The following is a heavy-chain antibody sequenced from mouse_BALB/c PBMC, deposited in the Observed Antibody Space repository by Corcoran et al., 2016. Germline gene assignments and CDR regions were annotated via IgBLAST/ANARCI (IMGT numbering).Heavy chain of an antibody. J-gene: IGHJ3*01. CDR3: ARDLRIAY. CDR2: ISYDGSN. Sequence: DVQLQESGPGLVKPSQSLSLTCSVTGYSITSGYYWNWIRQFPGNKLEWMGYISYDGSNNYNPSLKNRISITRDTSKNQFFLKLNSVTTEDTATYYCARDLRIAYWGQGTLVTVSA. CDR1: GYSITSGYY. V-gene: IGHV3-6*02.